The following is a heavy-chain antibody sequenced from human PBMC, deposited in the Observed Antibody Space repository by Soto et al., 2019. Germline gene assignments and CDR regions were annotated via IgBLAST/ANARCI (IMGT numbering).Heavy chain of an antibody. D-gene: IGHD3-22*01. V-gene: IGHV3-48*02. CDR1: GFTFSSYS. J-gene: IGHJ1*01. Sequence: QPGGSLRLSCAASGFTFSSYSMNWVRQAPGKGLEWVSYISSSSSTIYYADSVKGRFTISRDNAKNSLYLQMNSLRDEDTAVYYCARDPFPYYYDSSGYYSGPEYFQHWGQGTLVTVSS. CDR2: ISSSSSTI. CDR3: ARDPFPYYYDSSGYYSGPEYFQH.